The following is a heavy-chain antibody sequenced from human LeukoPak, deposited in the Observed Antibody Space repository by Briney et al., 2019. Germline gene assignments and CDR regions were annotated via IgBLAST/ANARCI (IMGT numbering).Heavy chain of an antibody. V-gene: IGHV4-39*07. CDR2: IYHSGST. CDR3: ASKLGIREGGSIDY. J-gene: IGHJ4*02. CDR1: GGSISSGGYY. Sequence: SQTLSLTCTVSGGSISSGGYYWGWIRQPPGKGLEWIGSIYHSGSTYYNPSLKSRVTISVDTSKNQFSLKLSSVTAADTAVYYCASKLGIREGGSIDYWGQGTLVTVSS. D-gene: IGHD7-27*01.